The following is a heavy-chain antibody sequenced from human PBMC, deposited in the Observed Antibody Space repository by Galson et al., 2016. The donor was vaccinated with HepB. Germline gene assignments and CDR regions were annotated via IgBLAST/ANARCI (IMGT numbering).Heavy chain of an antibody. Sequence: SLRLSCAVSGFSFSNSWMTWVRQTPEKGLELVADINADGSRSDYMDSVKGRFTISRDNVNNLLYLQMSGLRVEYTALYFCADAPAFVALDYWGQGALVTVSS. V-gene: IGHV3-7*01. D-gene: IGHD2-2*01. J-gene: IGHJ4*02. CDR1: GFSFSNSW. CDR3: ADAPAFVALDY. CDR2: INADGSRS.